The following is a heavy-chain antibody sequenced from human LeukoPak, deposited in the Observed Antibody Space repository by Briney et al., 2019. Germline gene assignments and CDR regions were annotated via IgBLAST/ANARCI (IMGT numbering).Heavy chain of an antibody. D-gene: IGHD4-17*01. Sequence: ASVKVSCKASGYTFTGYYMHWVRQAPGPGLEWMGWINPNSGGINYAQKFQGRVTMTRDTSISTAYMELSRLRSDDTAVYYCARDGATVTTMFWFDPWGQGTLVTVSS. CDR2: INPNSGGI. V-gene: IGHV1-2*02. CDR3: ARDGATVTTMFWFDP. CDR1: GYTFTGYY. J-gene: IGHJ5*02.